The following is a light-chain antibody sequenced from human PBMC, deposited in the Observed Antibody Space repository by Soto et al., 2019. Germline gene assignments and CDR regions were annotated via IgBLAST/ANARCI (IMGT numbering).Light chain of an antibody. CDR2: DSN. CDR3: GTWDGSLSGGV. V-gene: IGLV1-51*01. J-gene: IGLJ2*01. Sequence: QSVLTQPPSVSAAPGQRVTISCSGSSSNIGHNYVSWYQQLPGTAPKLLIYDSNKRPSGIPDRFSGSQSGTSATLGITVLQTEDEADYYCGTWDGSLSGGVFGGGTKLTVL. CDR1: SSNIGHNY.